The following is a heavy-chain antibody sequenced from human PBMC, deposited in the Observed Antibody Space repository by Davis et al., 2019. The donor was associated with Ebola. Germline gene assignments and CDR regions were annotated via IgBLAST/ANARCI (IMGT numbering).Heavy chain of an antibody. CDR3: ARDYYDSNGYLYYFDS. V-gene: IGHV4-4*02. Sequence: MPSETLSLTCAVSGGSISSSNWWSWVRQTPGKGLEWIGEIYHGGITKYNPSLKSRVTMSVDMSKNQFSLRLTSVTAADTAMYYCARDYYDSNGYLYYFDSWGQGTLVTVSS. J-gene: IGHJ4*02. CDR1: GGSISSSNW. D-gene: IGHD3-22*01. CDR2: IYHGGIT.